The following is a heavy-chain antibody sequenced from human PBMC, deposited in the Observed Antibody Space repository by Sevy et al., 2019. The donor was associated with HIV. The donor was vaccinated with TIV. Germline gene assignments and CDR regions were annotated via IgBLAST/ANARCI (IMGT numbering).Heavy chain of an antibody. CDR2: ITPYSGDA. CDR3: SRGRAVDEGKYYFDL. CDR1: GYIFGIYD. Sequence: ASVKVSCRASGYIFGIYDISWVRQAPGQGLEWMGWITPYSGDAHYAQKFQGRVTMTTDASARTFYMELSSLTSDDAGVYYCSRGRAVDEGKYYFDLWAQGTLVTVSS. J-gene: IGHJ4*02. V-gene: IGHV1-18*01.